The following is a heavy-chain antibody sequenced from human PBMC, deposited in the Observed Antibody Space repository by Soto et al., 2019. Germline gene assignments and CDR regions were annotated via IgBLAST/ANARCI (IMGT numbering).Heavy chain of an antibody. CDR1: GASISSDTHY. CDR3: ARGSGNYGHLYAS. D-gene: IGHD2-8*01. CDR2: IYYTGST. J-gene: IGHJ5*02. V-gene: IGHV4-39*01. Sequence: SETLSLTCTVSGASISSDTHYWGWIRQPPGKGLEWIGIIYYTGSTYYNPSLKSRVTISVDMSRSQFSLDLTSVTAADTATYYCARGSGNYGHLYASWGQGTLVTVSS.